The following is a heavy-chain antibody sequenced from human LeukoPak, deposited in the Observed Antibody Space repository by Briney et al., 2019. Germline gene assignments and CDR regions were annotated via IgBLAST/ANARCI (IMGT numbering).Heavy chain of an antibody. CDR1: GFSVSSNY. J-gene: IGHJ4*02. D-gene: IGHD3-3*01. V-gene: IGHV3-53*01. CDR2: IYSGDST. Sequence: GGSLSLSCAASGFSVSSNYMSWVRQAPGKGLEWVSVIYSGDSTFHADSVRGRVTISRDNSKNTLYLQMNSLRAEDTAVYYLARGATMFDYWGQGTLVTVSS. CDR3: ARGATMFDY.